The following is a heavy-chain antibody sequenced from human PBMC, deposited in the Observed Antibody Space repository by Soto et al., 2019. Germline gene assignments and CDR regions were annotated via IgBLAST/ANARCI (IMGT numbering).Heavy chain of an antibody. CDR2: IYSDGTT. D-gene: IGHD2-2*01. CDR1: GGSITSYY. Sequence: QVHLQESGPGLVKPSETLSLICTVSGGSITSYYWSWVRQPVGKGLEWVGRIYSDGTTNYSPSLSSRVTMSLDTSKNQFSLWLSSVTGADPAIYYCSRVDCSNTNCRTRGMDVWGQGTTVTVSS. V-gene: IGHV4-4*07. CDR3: SRVDCSNTNCRTRGMDV. J-gene: IGHJ6*02.